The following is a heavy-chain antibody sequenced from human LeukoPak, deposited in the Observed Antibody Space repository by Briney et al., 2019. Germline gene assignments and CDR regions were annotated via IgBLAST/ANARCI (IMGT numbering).Heavy chain of an antibody. Sequence: GGSLRLSCAASGFTFSSYWMNWARQAPGKGLEWVAVISYDGSNKYYADSVKGRFTISRDNSKNMLYPQMNSLRAEDTAVYYCAKEGYSSSSPPGYYYGMDVWGQGTTVTVSS. D-gene: IGHD6-13*01. CDR2: ISYDGSNK. V-gene: IGHV3-30*18. J-gene: IGHJ6*02. CDR3: AKEGYSSSSPPGYYYGMDV. CDR1: GFTFSSYW.